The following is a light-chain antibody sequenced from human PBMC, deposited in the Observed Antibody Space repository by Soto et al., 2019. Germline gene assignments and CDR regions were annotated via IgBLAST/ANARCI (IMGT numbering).Light chain of an antibody. CDR2: EVT. J-gene: IGLJ3*02. CDR3: SSYAASNNSYFV. V-gene: IGLV2-8*01. CDR1: SSDVCGYNY. Sequence: QSALTQPPSASGSPGQSVTISCTGTSSDVCGYNYVSWYQQYPGRAPKLMIYEVTKRPSGVPDRFSGSKSGNTASLTVSGLQAEDEADYYCSSYAASNNSYFVFGGGTQLTVL.